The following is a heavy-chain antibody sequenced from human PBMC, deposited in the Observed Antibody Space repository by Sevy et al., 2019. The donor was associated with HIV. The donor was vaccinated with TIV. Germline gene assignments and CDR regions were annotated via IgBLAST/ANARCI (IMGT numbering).Heavy chain of an antibody. V-gene: IGHV3-21*01. J-gene: IGHJ6*02. CDR1: GFTFSIYS. Sequence: GGSLRLSCAASGFTFSIYSMNWVRQAPGKGLEWVSSSSSSSNYIYYAASVKGRFTISRDNAKNSLYLQMNSLRAEETDVYYCARDGGLMTMVLLRLAYYHGMDVWGQGNTVTVS. CDR2: SSSSSNYI. D-gene: IGHD4-17*01. CDR3: ARDGGLMTMVLLRLAYYHGMDV.